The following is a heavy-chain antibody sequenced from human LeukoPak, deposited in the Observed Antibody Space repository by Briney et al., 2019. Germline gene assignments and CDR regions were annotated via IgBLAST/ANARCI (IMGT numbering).Heavy chain of an antibody. D-gene: IGHD6-19*01. CDR2: INPNRGGT. J-gene: IGHJ3*02. V-gene: IGHV1-2*02. CDR1: GYTFTGYY. CDR3: ASSGWVDALDI. Sequence: ASVKVSCKASGYTFTGYYMHWVRQAPGQGLEWMGWINPNRGGTNYAQKFQGRVTMTRDTSISTAYMELSRLRSDDTAVYYCASSGWVDALDIWGQGTMVTVSS.